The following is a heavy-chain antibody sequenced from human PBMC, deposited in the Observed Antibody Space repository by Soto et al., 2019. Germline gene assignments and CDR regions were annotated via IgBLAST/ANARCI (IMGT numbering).Heavy chain of an antibody. CDR2: IIPMFGTA. CDR1: GGTFSTYA. CDR3: ASGIQLWLRRINNGYSG. Sequence: QVQLVQSGAEVKKPESSVKVSCKAPGGTFSTYAISWVRQAPGQGLEWIGGIIPMFGTANYAQRFQDRVTITADESTNSVYMELSSLISEDTAVYFCASGIQLWLRRINNGYSGWGQGTLVTVSS. J-gene: IGHJ4*02. D-gene: IGHD5-18*01. V-gene: IGHV1-69*12.